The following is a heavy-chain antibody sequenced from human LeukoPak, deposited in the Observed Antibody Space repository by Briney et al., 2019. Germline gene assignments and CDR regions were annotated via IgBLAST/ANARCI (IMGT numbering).Heavy chain of an antibody. V-gene: IGHV3-30*03. D-gene: IGHD3-16*01. Sequence: PGRSLRLSCAASGFTFSIYGMHWVRQAPGKGLEWVAVVSYDGTTKYYADSVKGRFTISRDNSKDTVYLQMNSLRVEDTAVYYCARPVVLGAYLRGAYYFDSWGQGTLVTVSS. J-gene: IGHJ4*02. CDR3: ARPVVLGAYLRGAYYFDS. CDR1: GFTFSIYG. CDR2: VSYDGTTK.